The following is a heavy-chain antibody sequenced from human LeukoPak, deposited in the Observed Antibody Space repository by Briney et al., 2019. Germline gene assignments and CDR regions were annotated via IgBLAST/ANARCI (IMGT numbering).Heavy chain of an antibody. CDR2: IYYTGST. J-gene: IGHJ4*02. D-gene: IGHD6-19*01. V-gene: IGHV4-59*01. CDR3: ARGYSSGRIDS. Sequence: PSETLSLTCTVSGGSISIYYWSWIRQPPREGLEWIAYIYYTGSTNYNPSLKSRVTISVDTSKNQFSLKLSSVTAADTAVYHCARGYSSGRIDSWGQGTLVTVSS. CDR1: GGSISIYY.